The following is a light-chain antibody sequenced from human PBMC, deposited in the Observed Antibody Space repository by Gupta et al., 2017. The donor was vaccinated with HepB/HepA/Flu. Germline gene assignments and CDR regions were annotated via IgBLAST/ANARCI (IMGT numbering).Light chain of an antibody. Sequence: DIQMTQSPSTLSASVGETVTITCRASQNIDTWLAWYQQKTGKAPNLLIYKASTVESGVPSRFSGSGSGTEFTLTISSLQPDDFATYYCQQESNSPFTFGQGTKVEIK. V-gene: IGKV1-5*03. CDR1: QNIDTW. CDR2: KAS. CDR3: QQESNSPFT. J-gene: IGKJ2*01.